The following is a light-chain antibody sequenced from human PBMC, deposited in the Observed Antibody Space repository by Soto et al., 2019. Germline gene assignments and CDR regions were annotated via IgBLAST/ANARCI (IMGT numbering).Light chain of an antibody. Sequence: EIVMTQSPATLSVSPGERATLSCRASQSVNNNLAWYQQKPGQAPRLLIYDASTRATGIPARFSGSGSGTDFTLTISSLQSEDFAFYYCQQYNNWPLTFGGGTKVDIK. J-gene: IGKJ4*01. CDR1: QSVNNN. CDR3: QQYNNWPLT. V-gene: IGKV3-15*01. CDR2: DAS.